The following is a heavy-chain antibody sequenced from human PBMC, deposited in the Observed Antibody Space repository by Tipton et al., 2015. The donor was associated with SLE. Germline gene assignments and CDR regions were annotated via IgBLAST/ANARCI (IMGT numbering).Heavy chain of an antibody. CDR1: DDSISSYY. Sequence: TLSLTCTVSDDSISSYYWNWIRQPPGKGLEWIGYIYYSGSTNYNPSLKSRVTISVDTSKNQFSLEVNSVTAADTAVYFCARGTSMPMVDWFGQWGQGTLVTVSS. CDR2: IYYSGST. CDR3: ARGTSMPMVDWFGQ. J-gene: IGHJ5*02. D-gene: IGHD2/OR15-2a*01. V-gene: IGHV4-59*12.